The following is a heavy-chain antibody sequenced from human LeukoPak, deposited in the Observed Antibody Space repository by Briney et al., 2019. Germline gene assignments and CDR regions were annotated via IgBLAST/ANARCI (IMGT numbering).Heavy chain of an antibody. V-gene: IGHV4-34*01. Sequence: KPSETLSLTCAVYGGSFSGYYWSWIRQPPGKGLEWIGEINHSGSTNYNPSLKSRVTISVDTSKNQFSLKLSSVTAADTAVYYCARVSSTNWFDPWGQGTLVTVSS. J-gene: IGHJ5*02. D-gene: IGHD2-2*01. CDR3: ARVSSTNWFDP. CDR2: INHSGST. CDR1: GGSFSGYY.